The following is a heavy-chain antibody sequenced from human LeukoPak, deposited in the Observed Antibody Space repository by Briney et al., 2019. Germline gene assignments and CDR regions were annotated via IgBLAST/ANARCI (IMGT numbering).Heavy chain of an antibody. V-gene: IGHV3-30-3*01. J-gene: IGHJ4*02. Sequence: GGSLRLSCAASGFTFNSYGMHWVRQAPDKGLEWVAVISYDGSKKYYADSVKGRFSISRDNSKSTLNLQMNSLRAEDTAVYYCARDLSGRYSYDYWGQGTLVTVSS. CDR2: ISYDGSKK. D-gene: IGHD1-26*01. CDR3: ARDLSGRYSYDY. CDR1: GFTFNSYG.